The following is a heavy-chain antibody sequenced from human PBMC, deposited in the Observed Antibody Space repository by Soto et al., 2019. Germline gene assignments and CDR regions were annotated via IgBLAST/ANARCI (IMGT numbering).Heavy chain of an antibody. CDR1: GGTFSSYA. CDR2: IIPIFGTA. D-gene: IGHD3-10*01. V-gene: IGHV1-69*13. J-gene: IGHJ6*02. Sequence: SVKVSCKASGGTFSSYAISWVRQAPGQGLEWMGGIIPIFGTANYAQKFQGRVTITADESTSTAYMELSSLRSEDTAVYYCARQTAAYYGSGSYYNYYYYGMDVWGQGTTVTVSS. CDR3: ARQTAAYYGSGSYYNYYYYGMDV.